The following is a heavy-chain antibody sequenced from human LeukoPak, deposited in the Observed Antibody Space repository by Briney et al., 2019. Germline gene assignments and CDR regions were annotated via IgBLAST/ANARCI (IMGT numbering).Heavy chain of an antibody. J-gene: IGHJ4*02. CDR2: IRYDGSNK. Sequence: GGSLRLSCAASGFTFSSYGMHWVRQAPGKGLEWVAFIRYDGSNKYYADSVKGRFTISRDNSKNTLYLQMNSLRAEDTAVYYCAKGPAYCSSTSCYTPDDSWGQGTLVTVSS. CDR3: AKGPAYCSSTSCYTPDDS. D-gene: IGHD2-2*02. CDR1: GFTFSSYG. V-gene: IGHV3-30*02.